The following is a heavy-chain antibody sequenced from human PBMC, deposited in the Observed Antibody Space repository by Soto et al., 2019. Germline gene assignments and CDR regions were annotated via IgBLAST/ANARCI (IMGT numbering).Heavy chain of an antibody. J-gene: IGHJ4*02. D-gene: IGHD3-10*01. CDR2: IIPILGIA. CDR1: GGTFSSYP. Sequence: QVQLVQSGAEVKKPGSSVKVSCKASGGTFSSYPISWVRQAPGQGLEWMGRIIPILGIANYAQKFQGRVTITADKSTSTAYMELSSLRSEDTAVYYCARDPGKSYYFDYWGQGTLVTVSS. V-gene: IGHV1-69*04. CDR3: ARDPGKSYYFDY.